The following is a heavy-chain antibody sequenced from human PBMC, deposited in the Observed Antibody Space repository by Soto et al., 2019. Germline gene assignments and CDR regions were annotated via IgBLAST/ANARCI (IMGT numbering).Heavy chain of an antibody. CDR3: ARDSSHILTGYSGPFDY. Sequence: GGSLRLSCAASGFTFSSYGMHWVRQAPGKGLEWVAVIWYDGSNKYYADSVKGRFTISRDNSKNTLYLQMNSLRAEDTAVYYCARDSSHILTGYSGPFDYWGQGTLVTVSS. CDR2: IWYDGSNK. CDR1: GFTFSSYG. V-gene: IGHV3-33*01. J-gene: IGHJ4*02. D-gene: IGHD3-9*01.